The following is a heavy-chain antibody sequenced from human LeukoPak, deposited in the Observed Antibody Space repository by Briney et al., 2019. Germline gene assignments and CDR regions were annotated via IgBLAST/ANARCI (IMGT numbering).Heavy chain of an antibody. J-gene: IGHJ4*02. CDR3: ARDLDDRSGWYPGDY. CDR1: GFTVSSSY. Sequence: PGGSLRLSRAASGFTVSSSYMSWVRQAPGKGLEWVSSIYSGGNTYYSDSVKGRFTISRDTSKNTLYLQMNSLRAEDTAVYYCARDLDDRSGWYPGDYWGQGTLVTVSS. V-gene: IGHV3-53*01. CDR2: IYSGGNT. D-gene: IGHD6-19*01.